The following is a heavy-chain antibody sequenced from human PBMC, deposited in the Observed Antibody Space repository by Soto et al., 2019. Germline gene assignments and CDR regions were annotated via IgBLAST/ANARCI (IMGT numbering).Heavy chain of an antibody. Sequence: SETLSLTCTVSGGSISNYYCNWIRQPAGKGLEWIGRIDTSGSTNYNPSLKSRVTMSVDTSKQEFSLKFSSVTAADTALYYCARGGQDFWSGPFDYWGRGALVTVS. CDR3: ARGGQDFWSGPFDY. CDR1: GGSISNYY. J-gene: IGHJ4*02. CDR2: IDTSGST. V-gene: IGHV4-4*07. D-gene: IGHD3-3*01.